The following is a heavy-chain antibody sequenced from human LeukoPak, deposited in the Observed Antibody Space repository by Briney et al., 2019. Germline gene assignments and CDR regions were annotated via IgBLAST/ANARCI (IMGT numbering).Heavy chain of an antibody. J-gene: IGHJ3*02. CDR3: ARKSRYSSSWYSNDAFDI. Sequence: SETLSLTCTVSGYSISSGYYWGWIRQPPGKGLEWIGSIYHSGSTYYNPSLKSRVTISVDTSKNQFSLKLSSVTAADTAVYYCARKSRYSSSWYSNDAFDIWGQGTMVTVSS. CDR2: IYHSGST. CDR1: GYSISSGYY. V-gene: IGHV4-38-2*02. D-gene: IGHD6-13*01.